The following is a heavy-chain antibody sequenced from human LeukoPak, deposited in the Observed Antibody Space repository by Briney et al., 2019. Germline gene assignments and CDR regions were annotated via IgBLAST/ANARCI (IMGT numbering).Heavy chain of an antibody. CDR3: ARVVRAGSSSLPHVFDC. Sequence: GASVKVSCKASGYTFTGYYMHWVRQAPGQGLEWMGWINPNSGGTNYAQKFQGRVTMTRDTSTSTVYMELSSLRSEDTAVYYCARVVRAGSSSLPHVFDCWGQGTLVTVSS. J-gene: IGHJ4*02. V-gene: IGHV1-2*02. D-gene: IGHD6-13*01. CDR2: INPNSGGT. CDR1: GYTFTGYY.